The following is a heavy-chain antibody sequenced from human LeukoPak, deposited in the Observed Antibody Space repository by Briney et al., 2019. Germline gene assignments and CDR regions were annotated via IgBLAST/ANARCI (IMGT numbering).Heavy chain of an antibody. V-gene: IGHV3-48*01. CDR1: GLTFSSYS. Sequence: GGSLRLSCATSGLTFSSYSFNWVRQAPGKGLEWVSSISSSGNTVYFADSVKGRFTISRDNAKTSLYLQMNSLRAEDTAVYYCARAPALRFLEYYFYYMDVWGKGTTVTVSS. CDR2: ISSSGNTV. J-gene: IGHJ6*03. CDR3: ARAPALRFLEYYFYYMDV. D-gene: IGHD3-3*01.